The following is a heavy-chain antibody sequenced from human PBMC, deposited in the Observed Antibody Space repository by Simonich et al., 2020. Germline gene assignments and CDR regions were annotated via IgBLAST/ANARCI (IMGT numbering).Heavy chain of an antibody. J-gene: IGHJ3*02. V-gene: IGHV1-2*02. Sequence: QVQLVQSGAEVKKPGASVKVSCKASGYTFTGYYMHWVRQAPGQGLEWMGWINPNRGGTNYAQKFQGRVTMTRDTSISTAYMERSRLRSDDTAGYYCARVRFEAFDIWGQGTMVTVSS. CDR2: INPNRGGT. CDR1: GYTFTGYY. CDR3: ARVRFEAFDI.